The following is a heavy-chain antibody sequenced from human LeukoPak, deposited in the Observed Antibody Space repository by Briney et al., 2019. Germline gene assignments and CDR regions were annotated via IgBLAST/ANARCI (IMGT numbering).Heavy chain of an antibody. CDR3: AKDYGITMVRGGFDY. V-gene: IGHV3-9*01. CDR2: ISWNSGSI. Sequence: GGSLRLSCAASGFTFDDYAMHWVRQAPGKGLEWFSGISWNSGSIGYADSVKGRFTTSRDNAKNSLYLQMNSLRAEDTALYYCAKDYGITMVRGGFDYWGQGTLVTVSS. D-gene: IGHD3-10*01. J-gene: IGHJ4*02. CDR1: GFTFDDYA.